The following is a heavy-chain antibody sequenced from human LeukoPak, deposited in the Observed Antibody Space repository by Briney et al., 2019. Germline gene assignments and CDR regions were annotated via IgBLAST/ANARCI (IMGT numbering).Heavy chain of an antibody. CDR1: GFTFSSYA. D-gene: IGHD6-13*01. J-gene: IGHJ4*02. CDR2: ISGSGDST. CDR3: AKLDGSSWLYYFDY. Sequence: PGGSLRLSCAASGFTFSSYAMSWVRQAPGKGLEWASIISGSGDSTYYADSVKGRFTISRDNSKNTLYLQMNSLRAEDTAVYYCAKLDGSSWLYYFDYWGQGTLVTVSS. V-gene: IGHV3-23*01.